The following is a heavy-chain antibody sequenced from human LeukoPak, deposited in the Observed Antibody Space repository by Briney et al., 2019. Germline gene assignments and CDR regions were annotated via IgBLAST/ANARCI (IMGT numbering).Heavy chain of an antibody. CDR3: ARDLGLHYYDSSGYYWEEDAFDI. CDR2: ISAYNGNT. J-gene: IGHJ3*02. D-gene: IGHD3-22*01. Sequence: GASVKVSCKASGYTFTSYGISWVRQAPGQGLEWMGWISAYNGNTDYAQKLQGRVTITADKSTSTAYMELSSLRSEDTAVYYCARDLGLHYYDSSGYYWEEDAFDIWGQGTMVTVSS. CDR1: GYTFTSYG. V-gene: IGHV1-18*01.